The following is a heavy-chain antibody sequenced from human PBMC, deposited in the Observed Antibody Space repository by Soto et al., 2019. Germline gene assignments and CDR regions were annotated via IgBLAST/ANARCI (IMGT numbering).Heavy chain of an antibody. CDR1: GFIFSNYV. V-gene: IGHV3-23*04. D-gene: IGHD1-26*01. CDR2: ISDSGGTS. CDR3: AKRRSALLTFNY. Sequence: EVQLVDSGGGLVQPGGSLRLSCAASGFIFSNYVMSWVRQAPGKGLEWVSSISDSGGTSYYADSVKGRFTISRDNSKNTVYLQMNSLRAEDTAIYYCAKRRSALLTFNYWGQGNLVTVSS. J-gene: IGHJ4*02.